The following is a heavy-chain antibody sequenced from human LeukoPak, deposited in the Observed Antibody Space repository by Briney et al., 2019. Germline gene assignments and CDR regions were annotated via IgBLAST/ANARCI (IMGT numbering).Heavy chain of an antibody. D-gene: IGHD6-19*01. CDR2: VSGSGGTT. J-gene: IGHJ4*02. Sequence: PGGSLRLSCPASRFTFSRYGMNWVRQAPGKGLEWVSTVSGSGGTTYYADSVRGRFTISRDNSKNTLYLQMNSLRDEDTAVYYCAKAREWLVNSYYFDYWGQGTLVTVSS. CDR3: AKAREWLVNSYYFDY. CDR1: RFTFSRYG. V-gene: IGHV3-23*01.